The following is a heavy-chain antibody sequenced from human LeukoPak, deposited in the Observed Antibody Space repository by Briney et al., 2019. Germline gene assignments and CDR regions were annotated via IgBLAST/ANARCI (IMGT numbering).Heavy chain of an antibody. Sequence: PGGSLRLSCAASGFTFSSYCMHWVRQAPGKGPEWVAFIRYDGSNKYYADSVKGRFTISRDNSKNTLYLQMNSLRAEDTAVYYCAKDHLGEPVYWGQGTLVTVSS. CDR2: IRYDGSNK. J-gene: IGHJ4*02. CDR1: GFTFSSYC. D-gene: IGHD3-16*01. CDR3: AKDHLGEPVY. V-gene: IGHV3-30*02.